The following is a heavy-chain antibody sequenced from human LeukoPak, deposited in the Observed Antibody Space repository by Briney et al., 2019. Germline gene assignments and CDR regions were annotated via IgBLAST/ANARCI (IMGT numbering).Heavy chain of an antibody. CDR3: ARGHGGYGDY. V-gene: IGHV1-18*04. Sequence: ASVKVSCKASGYTFTGYYMHWVRQAPGQGLEWMGLISAYNGNTNYAQKLQGRVTMTTDTSTSTAYMELRSLRSDDTAVYYCARGHGGYGDYRGQGTLVTVSS. CDR1: GYTFTGYY. CDR2: ISAYNGNT. J-gene: IGHJ4*02. D-gene: IGHD5-12*01.